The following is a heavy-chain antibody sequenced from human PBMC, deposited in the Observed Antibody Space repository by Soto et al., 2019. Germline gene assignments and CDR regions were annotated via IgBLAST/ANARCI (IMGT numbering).Heavy chain of an antibody. J-gene: IGHJ4*02. Sequence: EVQLVESGGGLVKPGGSRRLSCAASGFTFSNAWMSWVRQAPGKGLELVGRIKSKTDGGTTDYAAPVKGRFTISRDDSKNTLDLQTNSLKTEDTAVYYCTTDFDSYGSGSYYHYFDYWGQGTLVTGSS. V-gene: IGHV3-15*01. CDR3: TTDFDSYGSGSYYHYFDY. CDR1: GFTFSNAW. D-gene: IGHD3-10*01. CDR2: IKSKTDGGTT.